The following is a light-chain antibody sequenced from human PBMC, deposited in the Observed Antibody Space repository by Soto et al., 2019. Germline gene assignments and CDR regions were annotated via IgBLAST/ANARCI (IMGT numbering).Light chain of an antibody. CDR2: GAS. Sequence: EIVMTQSPATLSVSPGERATLSCRASQSVSNNFAWYQQKPGQAPRLLIYGASSRATGVPARFSGSGSGTEFTLTISSLQSEDFAVYYCQQYDNWRLTFGGGTKVEIK. CDR3: QQYDNWRLT. J-gene: IGKJ4*01. CDR1: QSVSNN. V-gene: IGKV3-15*01.